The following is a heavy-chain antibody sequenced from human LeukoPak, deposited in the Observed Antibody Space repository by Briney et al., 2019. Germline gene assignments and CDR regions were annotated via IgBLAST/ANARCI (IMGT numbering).Heavy chain of an antibody. D-gene: IGHD6-19*01. CDR3: ARDRSPYSSGWYYFDY. CDR1: GYTFTSYG. V-gene: IGHV1-18*01. J-gene: IGHJ4*02. CDR2: ISAYNGNT. Sequence: ASVKLSCKASGYTFTSYGISWVRQAPGQGLELVGWISAYNGNTNYAQKLQGRVTMTTDTSTSTAYMELRSLRSDDTAVYYCARDRSPYSSGWYYFDYWGQGTLVTVSS.